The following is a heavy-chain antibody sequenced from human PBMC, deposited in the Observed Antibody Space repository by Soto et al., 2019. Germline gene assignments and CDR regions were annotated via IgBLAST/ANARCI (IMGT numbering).Heavy chain of an antibody. CDR3: ARQHPLDSRVWFT. CDR2: IYPRDSDT. J-gene: IGHJ4*02. D-gene: IGHD6-19*01. V-gene: IGHV5-51*01. CDR1: GDSFTGFW. Sequence: PGESLKISCKVSGDSFTGFWIGWVRQMPGKGLEWLGSIYPRDSDTRYSPSFQSQVTISADKSLSTAYLQWNSLQASDTAIYYCARQHPLDSRVWFTWGQGTLVTVSS.